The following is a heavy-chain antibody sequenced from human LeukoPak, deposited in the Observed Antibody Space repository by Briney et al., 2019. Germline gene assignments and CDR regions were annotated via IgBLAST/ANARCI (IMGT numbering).Heavy chain of an antibody. CDR3: ARNPEYYDSRGFYYVDAFDI. J-gene: IGHJ3*02. V-gene: IGHV3-7*01. D-gene: IGHD3-22*01. CDR1: DFFINTYW. CDR2: IKQDESAK. Sequence: GAMRLSCAASDFFINTYWMSWVREAGGGGQEWVANIKQDESAKYAVESVGSGFTISSDNTRKSQYLQMNGLRAEDTAVYYCARNPEYYDSRGFYYVDAFDIWGQGTMVTVSS.